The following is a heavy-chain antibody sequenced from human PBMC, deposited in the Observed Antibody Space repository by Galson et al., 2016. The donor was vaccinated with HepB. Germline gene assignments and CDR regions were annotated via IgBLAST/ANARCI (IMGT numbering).Heavy chain of an antibody. J-gene: IGHJ6*02. CDR1: GYTFTSYY. D-gene: IGHD3-22*01. CDR2: INPSGGST. CDR3: ARDSTYYYDSSGYYYYYYYGMDV. V-gene: IGHV1-46*01. Sequence: SVKVSCKASGYTFTSYYMHWVRQAPGQGLEWMGIINPSGGSTSYAQKFQGRVTMTRDTSTSTVYMELSSLRSEDTAVYYCARDSTYYYDSSGYYYYYYYGMDVWGQGTTVTVSS.